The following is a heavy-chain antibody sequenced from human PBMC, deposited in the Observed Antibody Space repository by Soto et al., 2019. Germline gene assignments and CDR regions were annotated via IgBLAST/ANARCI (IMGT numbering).Heavy chain of an antibody. CDR1: GDSVSSNSAA. Sequence: PSQTLSLTCAISGDSVSSNSAAWNWIRQSPSRGLEWLGRTYYRSKWYNDYAVSVKSRITMNPDTSKNQFSLQLNSVTPEDTAVYYCARDRIGIAAAGHQIGWFDPWGQGTLVTVSS. D-gene: IGHD6-13*01. J-gene: IGHJ5*02. CDR3: ARDRIGIAAAGHQIGWFDP. V-gene: IGHV6-1*01. CDR2: TYYRSKWYN.